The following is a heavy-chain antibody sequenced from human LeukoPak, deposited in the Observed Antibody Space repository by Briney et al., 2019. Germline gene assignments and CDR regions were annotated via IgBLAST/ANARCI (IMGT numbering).Heavy chain of an antibody. D-gene: IGHD5-24*01. CDR3: ARDKRRWLHLGHSSFDP. CDR1: GGSISSYY. Sequence: SETLSLTCTVSGGSISSYYWSWIRQPPGKGLEWIGYIYYSGSTNYNPSLKSRVTISVDTSKNQFSLKLSSVTAADTAVYYCARDKRRWLHLGHSSFDPWGQGTLVTVSS. CDR2: IYYSGST. V-gene: IGHV4-59*12. J-gene: IGHJ5*02.